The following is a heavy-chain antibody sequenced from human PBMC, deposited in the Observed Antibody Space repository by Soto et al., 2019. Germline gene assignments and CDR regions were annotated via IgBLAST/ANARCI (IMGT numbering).Heavy chain of an antibody. CDR3: ATEKITMIVVVPEVAFDY. CDR1: GFTFSSYA. CDR2: ISGSGGST. J-gene: IGHJ4*03. Sequence: GGSLRLSCAASGFTFSSYAMSWVRQAPGKGLEWVSAISGSGGSTYYADSVKGRFTISRDNSKNTLYLQMNSLRAEGTAVYYCATEKITMIVVVPEVAFDYWGQGTTVTVSS. V-gene: IGHV3-23*01. D-gene: IGHD3-22*01.